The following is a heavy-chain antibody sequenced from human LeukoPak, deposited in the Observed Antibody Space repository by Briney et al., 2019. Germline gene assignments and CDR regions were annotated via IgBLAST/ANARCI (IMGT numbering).Heavy chain of an antibody. CDR3: PRDPGDSSSWYYVYYYYMDG. CDR2: INANIGDT. J-gene: IGHJ6*03. Sequence: ASVTVSCKTSGYTFTDYCIHWIRQAPGQGLEWMGWINANIGDTDYPQKLQGRVTITRDTSISTAYMELSRLRSDDTAVYDGPRDPGDSSSWYYVYYYYMDGWGKGTTVTVSS. V-gene: IGHV1-2*02. D-gene: IGHD6-13*01. CDR1: GYTFTDYC.